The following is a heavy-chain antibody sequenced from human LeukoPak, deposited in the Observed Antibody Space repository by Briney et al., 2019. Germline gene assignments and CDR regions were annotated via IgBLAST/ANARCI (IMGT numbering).Heavy chain of an antibody. D-gene: IGHD6-13*01. CDR1: GFTFSSYW. J-gene: IGHJ4*02. Sequence: GGSLRLSCAASGFTFSSYWMHWVRQAPGKGLEWVANIKQDGSEKYYVDSVKGRFTISRDNSKNTLYLQMNSLRAEDTAVYYCAKDQDIAAADYYFDYWGQGTLVTVSS. V-gene: IGHV3-7*01. CDR2: IKQDGSEK. CDR3: AKDQDIAAADYYFDY.